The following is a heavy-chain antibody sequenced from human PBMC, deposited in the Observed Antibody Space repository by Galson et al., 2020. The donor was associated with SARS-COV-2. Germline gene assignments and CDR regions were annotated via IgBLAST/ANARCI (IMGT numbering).Heavy chain of an antibody. V-gene: IGHV3-33*01. CDR3: ARVLLRSWALDD. D-gene: IGHD2-21*01. Sequence: GGSLRPFYAASGFTFITYGMHWVRQAPGKGLEWVAVIWYDGTNKYYADSVKGRFTLSTDHSKNTLYLQMNSLRAEDTALYYGARVLLRSWALDDWGQGTLVTVSS. CDR2: IWYDGTNK. J-gene: IGHJ4*02. CDR1: GFTFITYG.